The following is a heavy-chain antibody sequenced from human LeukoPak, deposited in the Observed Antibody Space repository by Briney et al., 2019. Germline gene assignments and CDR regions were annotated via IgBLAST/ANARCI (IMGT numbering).Heavy chain of an antibody. CDR1: GYTFTSYG. J-gene: IGHJ3*02. V-gene: IGHV1-18*01. Sequence: ASVKVSCKASGYTFTSYGISWVRQAPGQGLEWMGRISAYNGNTNYAQKLQGRVTMTTDTSTSTAYMELRSLRSDDTAVYYCAWRSRRGDAFDIRGQGTMVTVSS. D-gene: IGHD3-10*01. CDR2: ISAYNGNT. CDR3: AWRSRRGDAFDI.